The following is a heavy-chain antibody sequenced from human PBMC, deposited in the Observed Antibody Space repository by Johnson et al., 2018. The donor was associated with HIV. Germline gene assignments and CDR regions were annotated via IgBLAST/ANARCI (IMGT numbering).Heavy chain of an antibody. J-gene: IGHJ3*02. CDR2: IYSDGRI. V-gene: IGHV3-66*01. CDR1: GFTFSDYY. D-gene: IGHD3-16*01. Sequence: VQLVESGGGLVKPGGSLRLSCAASGFTFSDYYMSWVRQAPGKGLEWVSVIYSDGRIYYADSVKGRCTISRDNSKNTLYLQMNSLRAEDTAVYYCARVTPQRGGNDAFDIWGQGTMVTVSS. CDR3: ARVTPQRGGNDAFDI.